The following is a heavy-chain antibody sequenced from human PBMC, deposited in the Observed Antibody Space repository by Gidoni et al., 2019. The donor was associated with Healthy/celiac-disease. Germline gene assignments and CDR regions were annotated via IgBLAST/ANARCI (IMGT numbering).Heavy chain of an antibody. Sequence: EVQLVESGGGLVQPGGSLRLSCAASGFTFSDHYMDWVRQAPGKGLEWVGRTRNKANSYTTEYAASVKGRFTISRDDSKNSLYLQMNSLKTEDTAVYYCARIDSSGYYGGLDWGQGTLVTVSS. V-gene: IGHV3-72*01. CDR3: ARIDSSGYYGGLD. D-gene: IGHD3-22*01. J-gene: IGHJ4*02. CDR2: TRNKANSYTT. CDR1: GFTFSDHY.